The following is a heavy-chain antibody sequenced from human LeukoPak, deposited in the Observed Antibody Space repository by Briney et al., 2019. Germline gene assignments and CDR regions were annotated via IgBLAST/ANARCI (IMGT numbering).Heavy chain of an antibody. J-gene: IGHJ5*02. Sequence: GGSLRLSCAASGFTFSVYYMRWIRHAPGKGLEWVSYISSSGSTIYYADSVKGRFTISRDNAKNSLYLQMNSLRAEDTAVYYCARDLVYRVKFDPWGQGTLVTVSS. CDR1: GFTFSVYY. CDR2: ISSSGSTI. V-gene: IGHV3-11*01. D-gene: IGHD1-14*01. CDR3: ARDLVYRVKFDP.